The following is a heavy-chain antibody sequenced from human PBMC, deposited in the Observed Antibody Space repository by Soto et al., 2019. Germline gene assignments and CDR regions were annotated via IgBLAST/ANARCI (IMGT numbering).Heavy chain of an antibody. V-gene: IGHV1-69*13. Sequence: SVKVSFKASVGSFSSYAISWVRQAPGQGLEWMGGIIPIFGTANYAQKFQGRVTITADESTSTAYMELSSLRSEDTAVYYCARDGEMATFSAYWGQGTLVTVSS. D-gene: IGHD5-12*01. CDR3: ARDGEMATFSAY. CDR2: IIPIFGTA. J-gene: IGHJ4*02. CDR1: VGSFSSYA.